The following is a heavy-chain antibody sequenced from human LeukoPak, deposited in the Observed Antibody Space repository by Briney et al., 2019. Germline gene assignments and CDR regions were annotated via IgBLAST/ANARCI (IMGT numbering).Heavy chain of an antibody. D-gene: IGHD3-3*01. CDR3: ARVGITIFGVAPYNWFDP. Sequence: ASVKVSCKASGYTFTGYYMHWVRQAPGQGPEWMGRINPNSGGTNYAQKFQGRVTMTRDTSISTAYMELSRLRSDDTAVYYCARVGITIFGVAPYNWFDPWGQGTLVTVSS. V-gene: IGHV1-2*06. CDR1: GYTFTGYY. CDR2: INPNSGGT. J-gene: IGHJ5*02.